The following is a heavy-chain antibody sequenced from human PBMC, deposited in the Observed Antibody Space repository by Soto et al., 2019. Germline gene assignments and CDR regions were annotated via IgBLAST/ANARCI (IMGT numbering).Heavy chain of an antibody. J-gene: IGHJ6*03. CDR3: ARGRPSAEATVTYYYYYYMDV. V-gene: IGHV4-34*01. Sequence: SETLSLTCAVYGGSFSGYYWSWIRQPPGKGLEWIGEINHSGSTNYNPSLKSRVTISVDTSKNQFSLKLSSVTAADTAVYYCARGRPSAEATVTYYYYYYMDVWGKGTTVTVSS. D-gene: IGHD4-17*01. CDR2: INHSGST. CDR1: GGSFSGYY.